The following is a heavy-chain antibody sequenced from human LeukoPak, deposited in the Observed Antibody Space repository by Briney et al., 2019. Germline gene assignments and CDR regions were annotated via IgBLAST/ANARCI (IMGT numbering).Heavy chain of an antibody. J-gene: IGHJ4*02. V-gene: IGHV4-4*02. Sequence: SGTLSLTCAVSGGSISSSNWWSWVRQPPGKGWEGIGEIYHSGSTNYNPSLKSRVTISVDKSKNQFSLKLSSVTAADTAVYYCARQKTAGEYFDYWGQGTLVTVSS. CDR3: ARQKTAGEYFDY. CDR1: GGSISSSNW. CDR2: IYHSGST. D-gene: IGHD6-13*01.